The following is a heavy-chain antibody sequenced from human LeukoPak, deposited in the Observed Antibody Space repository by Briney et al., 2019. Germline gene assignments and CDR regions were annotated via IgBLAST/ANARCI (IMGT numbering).Heavy chain of an antibody. CDR2: ISYDGSNK. CDR3: ARDRYDILTYQAGGSWFDP. V-gene: IGHV3-30*04. CDR1: GFTFSSYA. Sequence: PGRSLRLSCAASGFTFSSYAMHWVRQAPGKGLEWVAVISYDGSNKYYADSVKGRFTISRDNSKNTLYLQMNSLRAEDTAVYYCARDRYDILTYQAGGSWFDPWGQGTLVTVSS. D-gene: IGHD3-9*01. J-gene: IGHJ5*02.